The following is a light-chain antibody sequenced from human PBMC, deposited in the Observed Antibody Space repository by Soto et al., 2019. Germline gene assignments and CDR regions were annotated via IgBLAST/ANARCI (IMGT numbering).Light chain of an antibody. CDR3: RSYTSRNLVV. V-gene: IGLV2-14*01. CDR2: EVS. Sequence: QSALTQPASVSGSPGQSITISCTGTSSDVGGYNFVSWYQHLPGKAPKLMIYEVSNRPSGVSNRFSGSKSGNTASLTISGRQAEDEADYYCRSYTSRNLVVFGGGTKLTVL. J-gene: IGLJ2*01. CDR1: SSDVGGYNF.